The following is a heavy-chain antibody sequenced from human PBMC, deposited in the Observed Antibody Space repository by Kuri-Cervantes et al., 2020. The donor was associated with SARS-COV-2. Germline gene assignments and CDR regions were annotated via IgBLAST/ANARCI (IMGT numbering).Heavy chain of an antibody. V-gene: IGHV4-39*07. Sequence: SETLSLTCTVSGASIRSSSYFWAWIRQPPGKGLEWIGSIYPSGHSYYNPSLKSPVTISLDTPKNQFSLKLSSVTAADTAVYYCARDSKDKNPTYYYDSSGYYYLFTFDIWGQGTMVTVSS. J-gene: IGHJ3*02. CDR3: ARDSKDKNPTYYYDSSGYYYLFTFDI. CDR2: IYPSGHS. D-gene: IGHD3-22*01. CDR1: GASIRSSSYF.